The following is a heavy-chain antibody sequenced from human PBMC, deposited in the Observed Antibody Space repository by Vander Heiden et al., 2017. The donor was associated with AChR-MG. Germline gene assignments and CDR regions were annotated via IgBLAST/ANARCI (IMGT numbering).Heavy chain of an antibody. CDR3: ARGRLCSSTSCYGANDY. V-gene: IGHV3-11*01. CDR2: ISSSGSTI. Sequence: QAQLVEAGGGLAKLGGSLRLSCAAPGFTFRDYNMSWIRQAAGKGLEWVSYISSSGSTIYYADSVKGRFTISRDNAKNSLYLQMNSLRAEDTAVYYCARGRLCSSTSCYGANDYWGQGTLVTVSS. CDR1: GFTFRDYN. D-gene: IGHD2-2*01. J-gene: IGHJ4*02.